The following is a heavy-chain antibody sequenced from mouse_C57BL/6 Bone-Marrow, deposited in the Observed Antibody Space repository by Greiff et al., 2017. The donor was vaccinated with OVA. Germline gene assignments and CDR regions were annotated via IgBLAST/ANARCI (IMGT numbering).Heavy chain of an antibody. Sequence: VQLQQSGAELARPGASVKMSCKASGYTFTSYTMHWVKQRPGQGLEWIGYINPSSGYTKYNQKFKDKATLTADKSSSTAYMQLSSLTSEDSAVXYCAEEGEGDAMDYWGQGTSVTVSS. V-gene: IGHV1-4*01. J-gene: IGHJ4*01. CDR3: AEEGEGDAMDY. CDR1: GYTFTSYT. CDR2: INPSSGYT.